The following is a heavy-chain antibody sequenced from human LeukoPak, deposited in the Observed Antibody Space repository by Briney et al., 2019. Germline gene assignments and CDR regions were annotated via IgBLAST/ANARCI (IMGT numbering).Heavy chain of an antibody. Sequence: GVSLRHSCAASGFTFSSYALHWVRQAPGQGLEWVAVISYEGSNKYYADSVKGRFTISRDDSKNTVYLQMNRLRADDTAVYYCARDQLAFSGYDTLFDYWGQGALVTVFS. CDR1: GFTFSSYA. V-gene: IGHV3-30*04. CDR3: ARDQLAFSGYDTLFDY. J-gene: IGHJ4*02. CDR2: ISYEGSNK. D-gene: IGHD5-12*01.